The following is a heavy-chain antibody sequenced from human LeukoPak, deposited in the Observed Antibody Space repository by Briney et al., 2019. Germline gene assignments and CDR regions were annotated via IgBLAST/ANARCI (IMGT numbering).Heavy chain of an antibody. D-gene: IGHD3-10*01. J-gene: IGHJ4*02. CDR1: GYTFTSYD. Sequence: ASVKVSCKASGYTFTSYDINWLRQATGQGLEWMGRMNPNSGDTGYVQKFQGRVTMTRSTSISTAYMELSSLRSEDTAIYCCARGGFGSGSHFDYWGQGTLVTVSS. V-gene: IGHV1-8*01. CDR3: ARGGFGSGSHFDY. CDR2: MNPNSGDT.